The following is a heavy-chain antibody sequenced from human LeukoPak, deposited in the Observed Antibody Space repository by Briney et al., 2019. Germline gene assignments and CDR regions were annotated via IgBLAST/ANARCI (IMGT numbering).Heavy chain of an antibody. CDR2: INPNSGGT. Sequence: GSLNVSCKASRYAVSGYGMQCMRQAPGQRLEWMGWINPNSGGTNYAQKFQGRVTMTRDTSISTAYMELSRLRSDDTAVYYCARGVLRFLASFLPGGHYWRQGTLVPVSS. CDR1: RYAVSGYG. CDR3: ARGVLRFLASFLPGGHY. V-gene: IGHV1-2*02. J-gene: IGHJ4*02. D-gene: IGHD3-3*01.